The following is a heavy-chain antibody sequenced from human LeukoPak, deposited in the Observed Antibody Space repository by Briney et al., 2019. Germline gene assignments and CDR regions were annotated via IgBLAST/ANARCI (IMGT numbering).Heavy chain of an antibody. V-gene: IGHV3-9*03. Sequence: GRSLRLSCAASGFTFHDYAMYWVRQAPGKGLEWVSSITWNSGKVGYADSVKGRFTISRDSATNSLYLQMNSLRDEDMALYYCAKARDYGDLVAFDVWGQGTMVTVSS. CDR1: GFTFHDYA. J-gene: IGHJ3*01. D-gene: IGHD4-17*01. CDR3: AKARDYGDLVAFDV. CDR2: ITWNSGKV.